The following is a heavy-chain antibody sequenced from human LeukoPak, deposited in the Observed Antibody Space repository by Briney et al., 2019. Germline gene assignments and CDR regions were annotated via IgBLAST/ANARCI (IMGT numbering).Heavy chain of an antibody. Sequence: SETLSLTCSVSGYSINSAYYWGWIRQPPGKGLEWIGTMYHSGSANYNPSLKSRVTISVDTSKNQFSLKLSSVTAADTAVYFCARGFRGDNFDYWGQGTLVTVSS. CDR2: MYHSGSA. D-gene: IGHD7-27*01. CDR3: ARGFRGDNFDY. CDR1: GYSINSAYY. V-gene: IGHV4-38-2*02. J-gene: IGHJ4*02.